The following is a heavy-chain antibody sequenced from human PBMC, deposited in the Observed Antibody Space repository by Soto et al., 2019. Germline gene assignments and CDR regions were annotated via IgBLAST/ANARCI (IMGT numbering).Heavy chain of an antibody. CDR2: ISWNSGSI. D-gene: IGHD6-19*01. CDR3: AKVAGSSGWPYYFDY. J-gene: IGHJ4*02. CDR1: GFTFDDYA. V-gene: IGHV3-9*01. Sequence: GGSLRLSCAAPGFTFDDYAMHWVRQAPGKGLEWVSGISWNSGSIGYADSVKGRFTISRDNAKNSLYLQMNSLRAEDTALYYCAKVAGSSGWPYYFDYWGQGTLVTVSS.